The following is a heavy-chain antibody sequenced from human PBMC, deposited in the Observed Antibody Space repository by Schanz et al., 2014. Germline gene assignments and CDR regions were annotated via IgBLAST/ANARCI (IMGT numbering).Heavy chain of an antibody. J-gene: IGHJ6*02. V-gene: IGHV3-33*03. CDR1: GFAFNNYG. Sequence: QVQLAESGGGVVQPGRSLRLSCAASGFAFNNYGMHWVRQAPGKGLEWVAIIWYDGNNKKYADSVKGRFVISRDNARSSLYLQMSSLRDGDTAVYYCASVIMVAGNHRDGRDVWGQGTTVIVSS. CDR3: ASVIMVAGNHRDGRDV. D-gene: IGHD6-19*01. CDR2: IWYDGNNK.